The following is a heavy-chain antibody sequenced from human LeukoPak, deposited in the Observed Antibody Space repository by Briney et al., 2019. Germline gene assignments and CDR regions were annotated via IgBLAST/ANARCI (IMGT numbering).Heavy chain of an antibody. CDR3: ARNGDQLPGGWFDP. J-gene: IGHJ5*02. V-gene: IGHV3-33*08. CDR1: GFTFSSYA. CDR2: IWYDGSNK. D-gene: IGHD2-2*01. Sequence: PGRSLRLSCAASGFTFSSYAMHWVRQAPGKGLEWVAVIWYDGSNKYYADSVKGRFTISRDNSKNTLYLQMNSLRAEDTAVYYCARNGDQLPGGWFDPWGQGTLVTVSS.